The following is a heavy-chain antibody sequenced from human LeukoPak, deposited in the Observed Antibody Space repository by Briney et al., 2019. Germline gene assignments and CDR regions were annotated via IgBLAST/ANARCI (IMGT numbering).Heavy chain of an antibody. D-gene: IGHD3-9*01. CDR1: GFTFSSYG. CDR2: IWYDGSNK. V-gene: IGHV3-33*01. Sequence: GGSLRLSCAASGFTFSSYGMHWARQAPGKGLEWVAVIWYDGSNKYYADSVKGRFTISRDNSKNTLYLQMNSLRAEDTAVYYCARDTTGYGPDFDYWGQGTLVTVSS. J-gene: IGHJ4*02. CDR3: ARDTTGYGPDFDY.